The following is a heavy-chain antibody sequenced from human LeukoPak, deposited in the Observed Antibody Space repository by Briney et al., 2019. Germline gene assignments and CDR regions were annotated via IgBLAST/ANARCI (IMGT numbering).Heavy chain of an antibody. D-gene: IGHD6-19*01. CDR3: AREVAVAGTKPIDY. CDR2: IIPILGIA. J-gene: IGHJ4*02. CDR1: GGTFSSYA. V-gene: IGHV1-69*04. Sequence: GASVKVSCKASGGTFSSYAISWVRQAPGQGLEWMGRIIPILGIANYAQKFQGRVTITADKSTSTAYMELSSLRSEDTAVYYCAREVAVAGTKPIDYWGQGTLVTVSS.